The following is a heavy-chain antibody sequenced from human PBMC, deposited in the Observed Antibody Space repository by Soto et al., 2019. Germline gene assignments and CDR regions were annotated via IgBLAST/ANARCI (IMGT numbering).Heavy chain of an antibody. D-gene: IGHD2-15*01. J-gene: IGHJ6*02. CDR1: GYTFNIDH. V-gene: IGHV1-46*02. Sequence: RASVKVSCKTSGYTFNIDHLHWVRQAPGQGLEWLGILNPVGSRTSYAQKIQGRVTMARDTSTSTGYMELSSLTSEDTAVYYCARSRGTVAASHYYYPMDVWGQGTTVTVSS. CDR3: ARSRGTVAASHYYYPMDV. CDR2: LNPVGSRT.